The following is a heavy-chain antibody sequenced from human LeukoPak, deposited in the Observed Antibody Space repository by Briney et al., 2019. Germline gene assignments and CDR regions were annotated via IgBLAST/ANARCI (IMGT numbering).Heavy chain of an antibody. V-gene: IGHV3-30-3*01. Sequence: GGSLRLSCAASGFTFSTYWMHWVRQAPGKGLEWVAVISYDGSNKYYADSVKGRFTISRDNSKNTLYLQMNSLRAEDTAVYYCARGAVLRFLEWLPKSPLDYWGQGTLVTVSS. CDR3: ARGAVLRFLEWLPKSPLDY. J-gene: IGHJ4*02. CDR1: GFTFSTYW. CDR2: ISYDGSNK. D-gene: IGHD3-3*01.